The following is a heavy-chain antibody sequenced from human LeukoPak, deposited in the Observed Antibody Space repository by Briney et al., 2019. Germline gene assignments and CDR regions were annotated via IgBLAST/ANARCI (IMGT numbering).Heavy chain of an antibody. J-gene: IGHJ4*02. CDR3: ARSATIRGYFDY. Sequence: SETLSLTCAVYGGSFSGYYWSWIRQPPGKGLEWIGEINHRGSTNYNPSLKSRVTISVDTSKNQFSLKLSSVTAADTAVYYCARSATIRGYFDYWGQGTLVTVSS. CDR1: GGSFSGYY. V-gene: IGHV4-34*01. CDR2: INHRGST. D-gene: IGHD5-24*01.